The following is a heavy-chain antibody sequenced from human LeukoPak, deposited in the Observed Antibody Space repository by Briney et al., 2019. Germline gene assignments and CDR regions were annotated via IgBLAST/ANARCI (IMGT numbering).Heavy chain of an antibody. J-gene: IGHJ4*02. CDR3: ARDYGGNWGFDY. CDR2: MWDDGTNE. D-gene: IGHD4-23*01. CDR1: GFNFGIYG. V-gene: IGHV3-33*01. Sequence: PGGSLRLSCTASGFNFGIYGMHWVRQAPGKGLEWVAVMWDDGTNEYYVESVKGRFTISRDNAKNSLYLQMNSLRAEDTAVYYCARDYGGNWGFDYWGQGTLVTVSS.